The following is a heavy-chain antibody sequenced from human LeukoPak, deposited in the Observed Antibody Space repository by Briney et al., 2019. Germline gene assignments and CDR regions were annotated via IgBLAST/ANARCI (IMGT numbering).Heavy chain of an antibody. CDR3: ARHTPEGTRRDGYGRSFDF. Sequence: SSETLSLTCTVSGGSISDSSYYWGWIRQPPGKGLEWIGTIYYDGSTYYNPSLKSRVHISPDTSKTHFSLRLSSVTAADTSVYYCARHTPEGTRRDGYGRSFDFWGQGTLVTVSS. J-gene: IGHJ4*02. CDR2: IYYDGST. V-gene: IGHV4-39*01. CDR1: GGSISDSSYY. D-gene: IGHD5-24*01.